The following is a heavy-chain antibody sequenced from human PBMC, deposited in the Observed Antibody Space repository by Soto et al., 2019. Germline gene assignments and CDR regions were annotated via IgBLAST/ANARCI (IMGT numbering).Heavy chain of an antibody. CDR1: GFTFNTYS. CDR2: LWYDATQK. CDR3: ARAGGTTVTGLWHFDS. Sequence: QVQLEESGGGVVQPGRSLRLSCEASGFTFNTYSMHWVRQPPGKGLEWLAALWYDATQKYYADSVKGRFIISRDNSKKTLYLEKNSRRADDTAVYYCARAGGTTVTGLWHFDSWGQGTLVAVSS. D-gene: IGHD4-17*01. V-gene: IGHV3-33*01. J-gene: IGHJ4*02.